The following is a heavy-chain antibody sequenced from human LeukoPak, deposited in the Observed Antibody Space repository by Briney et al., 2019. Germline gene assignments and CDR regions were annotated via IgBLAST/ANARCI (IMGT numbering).Heavy chain of an antibody. Sequence: GGSLRLSCAVSGFTFRNYWVAWVPQAPGMGPQWVATVSPDGSAQYYVGSVTGQFTLSRANVKNSLSLQMPSLRVGDTAVYYCAKYLNAYGFDIWGGGKMFTVSS. CDR2: VSPDGSAQ. D-gene: IGHD2/OR15-2a*01. CDR1: GFTFRNYW. J-gene: IGHJ3*02. CDR3: AKYLNAYGFDI. V-gene: IGHV3-7*01.